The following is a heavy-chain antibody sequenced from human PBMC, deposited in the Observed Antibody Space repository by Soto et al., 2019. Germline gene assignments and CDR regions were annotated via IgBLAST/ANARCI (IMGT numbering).Heavy chain of an antibody. Sequence: QVHLQESGPGLVKPSETLSLTCAVSGGSISGYSWSWFAQPPRKGLEWIGNIHYTGGTNYNPSLKSRLTISLDTSKIQISLQLTSVTAADTAIYYCARRTKLGTAWYPDCWGQGTLVTVSS. D-gene: IGHD6-19*01. V-gene: IGHV4-59*08. CDR1: GGSISGYS. CDR2: IHYTGGT. J-gene: IGHJ4*02. CDR3: ARRTKLGTAWYPDC.